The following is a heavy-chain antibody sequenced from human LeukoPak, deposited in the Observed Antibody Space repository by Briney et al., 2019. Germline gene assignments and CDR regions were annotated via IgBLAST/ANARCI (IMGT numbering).Heavy chain of an antibody. CDR1: GFTFSGYG. D-gene: IGHD6-13*01. V-gene: IGHV3-30*18. J-gene: IGHJ4*02. CDR2: ISYDGSNK. Sequence: PGGSLRLSCAASGFTFSGYGMHWVRQAPGKGLEWVAVISYDGSNKYYADSVKGRFTISRDNSKNTLYLQMNSLRAEDTAVYYCAKDRDLAAAGYYFDYWGQGTLVTVSS. CDR3: AKDRDLAAAGYYFDY.